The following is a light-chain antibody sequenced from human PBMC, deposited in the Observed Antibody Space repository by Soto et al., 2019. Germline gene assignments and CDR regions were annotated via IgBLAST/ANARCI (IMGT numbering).Light chain of an antibody. Sequence: EIVMTQSPATLSVSPGERATLSCRASQSVAGNLAWYQQKPGQAPRLLIYGASTRATGIPARFSGSGSGTEFTLTISSLQSEDFAVYYCQQYHNCPPFSFGPGTNVDIK. CDR2: GAS. CDR1: QSVAGN. V-gene: IGKV3-15*01. CDR3: QQYHNCPPFS. J-gene: IGKJ3*01.